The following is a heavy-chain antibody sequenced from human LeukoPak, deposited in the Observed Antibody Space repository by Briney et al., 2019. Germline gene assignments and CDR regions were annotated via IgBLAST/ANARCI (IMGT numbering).Heavy chain of an antibody. CDR1: GYSISSGYY. CDR2: IYHSGST. Sequence: PSETLSLTCTVSGYSISSGYYWGWIRQPPGKGLEWIGSIYHSGSTYYNPSLKSRVTISVDTSKNQFSLKLSSVTAADTAVYYCARSGLYYYDSSGPFDYWGQGTLVTVSS. CDR3: ARSGLYYYDSSGPFDY. D-gene: IGHD3-22*01. V-gene: IGHV4-38-2*02. J-gene: IGHJ4*02.